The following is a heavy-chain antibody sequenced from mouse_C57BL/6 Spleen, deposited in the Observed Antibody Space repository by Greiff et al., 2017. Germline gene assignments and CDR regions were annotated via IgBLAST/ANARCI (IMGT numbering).Heavy chain of an antibody. D-gene: IGHD2-4*01. J-gene: IGHJ3*01. Sequence: EVKVVESGEGLVKPGGSLKLSCAASGFTFSSYAMSWVRQTPEKRLEWVAYISSGGDYIYYADTVKGRFTISCDNARNTLYLQMSSLKSEDTAMYYCTTPYDYDGAWFAYWGQGTLVTVSA. V-gene: IGHV5-9-1*02. CDR3: TTPYDYDGAWFAY. CDR2: ISSGGDYI. CDR1: GFTFSSYA.